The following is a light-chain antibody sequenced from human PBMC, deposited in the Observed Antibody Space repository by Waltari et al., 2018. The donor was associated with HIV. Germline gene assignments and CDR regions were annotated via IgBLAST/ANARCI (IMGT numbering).Light chain of an antibody. V-gene: IGKV1-39*01. CDR2: AAS. J-gene: IGKJ2*01. CDR1: QTINTY. Sequence: DIQVTQSPSSLSASFGDRVIITCRANQTINTYLNWYQHQPGKAPKLLIYAASTLQSGVPPRFTGSGSGTDFSLTISRLQPEDFATYYCQQSYNFPFTFGPGTKLEIK. CDR3: QQSYNFPFT.